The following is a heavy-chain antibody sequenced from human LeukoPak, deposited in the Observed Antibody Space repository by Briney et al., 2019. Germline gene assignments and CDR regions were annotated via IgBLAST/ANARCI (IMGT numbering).Heavy chain of an antibody. CDR1: GFTFSSYG. Sequence: GGSLRLSCAASGFTFSSYGMHWVRQAPGKGLQWVAVISYDGGDKYYANSVKGRFTISRDDSKNTLYLQMNSLRPDDTAVYYCARVRVRAAIITYYYYGMDVWGQGTTVTVSS. CDR2: ISYDGGDK. D-gene: IGHD3-10*01. CDR3: ARVRVRAAIITYYYYGMDV. V-gene: IGHV3-30*04. J-gene: IGHJ6*02.